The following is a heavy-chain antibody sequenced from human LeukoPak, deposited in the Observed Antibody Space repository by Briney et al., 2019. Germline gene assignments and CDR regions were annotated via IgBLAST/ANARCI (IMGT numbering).Heavy chain of an antibody. D-gene: IGHD3-10*02. J-gene: IGHJ5*02. V-gene: IGHV4-38-2*01. CDR2: IYHSGST. CDR3: ARGDYVDWFDP. Sequence: SETLSLTCAVSGYSISSGYYWGWIRQPPGKGLEWIGSIYHSGSTYYNPSLKSRVTISVDTSKNQFSLKLSSVTAADTAVYYCARGDYVDWFDPWGQGTLVTVSS. CDR1: GYSISSGYY.